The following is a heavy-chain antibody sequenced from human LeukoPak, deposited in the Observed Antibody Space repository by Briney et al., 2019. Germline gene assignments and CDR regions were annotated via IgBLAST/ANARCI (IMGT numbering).Heavy chain of an antibody. CDR2: VSHDGSNE. J-gene: IGHJ4*02. CDR1: GFPFSSYG. V-gene: IGHV3-30*18. Sequence: GGSLRLSCAASGFPFSSYGMHWVRQAPGKGLEWVAVVSHDGSNEYFVDSVKGRFTISRDNSKNTLYLQMNSLRAEDTAVYYCAKEGYYGSGSYPDHWGQGTLVTVSS. D-gene: IGHD3-10*01. CDR3: AKEGYYGSGSYPDH.